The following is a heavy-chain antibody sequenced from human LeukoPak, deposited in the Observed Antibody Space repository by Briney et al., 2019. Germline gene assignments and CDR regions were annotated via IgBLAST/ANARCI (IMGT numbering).Heavy chain of an antibody. J-gene: IGHJ3*02. CDR3: AKTSPLYEGYAFDI. CDR2: ISAYNGNT. Sequence: AASVKVSCKASGYTFVNYGISWVRQAPGQGLEWVGWISAYNGNTDYAQKLQGRVTMTTDTSTSTGYMELRSLRSDDTAVYYCAKTSPLYEGYAFDIWGQGTMVTVSS. V-gene: IGHV1-18*01. CDR1: GYTFVNYG. D-gene: IGHD2/OR15-2a*01.